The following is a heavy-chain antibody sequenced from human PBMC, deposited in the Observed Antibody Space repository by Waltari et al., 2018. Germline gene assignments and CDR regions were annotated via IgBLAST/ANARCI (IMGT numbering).Heavy chain of an antibody. D-gene: IGHD2-8*01. CDR1: GGTFSSYT. J-gene: IGHJ4*02. Sequence: QVQLVQSGAEVKKPGSSVKVSCKASGGTFSSYTISWVRQAPGQGLEWMGRTIPILDIANYEQKFQGIVTITADKSTSTAYMELGSQRSEDTAVYYCARHRGVWGQGTLVTVSS. CDR2: TIPILDIA. V-gene: IGHV1-69*02. CDR3: ARHRGV.